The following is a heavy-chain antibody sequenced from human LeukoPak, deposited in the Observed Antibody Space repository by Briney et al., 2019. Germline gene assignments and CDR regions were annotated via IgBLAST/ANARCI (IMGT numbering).Heavy chain of an antibody. CDR3: VRESYNAIFGVVIYYGMDV. Sequence: PSETLSLTCTVSGGSISSGDYYWSWIRQPAGKGLEWIGRIYTNGTTNYNPSLKSRVTLSVDTSKNQFSLRLRSVAAAESAVYYCVRESYNAIFGVVIYYGMDVWGQGTKVIVSS. V-gene: IGHV4-61*02. J-gene: IGHJ6*02. CDR2: IYTNGTT. CDR1: GGSISSGDYY. D-gene: IGHD3-3*01.